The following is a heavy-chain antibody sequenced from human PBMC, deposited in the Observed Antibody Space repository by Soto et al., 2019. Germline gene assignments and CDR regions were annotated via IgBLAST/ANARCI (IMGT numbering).Heavy chain of an antibody. D-gene: IGHD2-15*01. CDR3: AKGTCSGGTCYKLDY. CDR2: SSDSGSFT. J-gene: IGHJ4*02. Sequence: LRLSCAASGFTFSDHYMSWIRQAPGKGLEWIGYSSDSGSFTRYADSVKGRFSISRDNAKNSLYLQINSLRGDDTAVYYCAKGTCSGGTCYKLDYWGQGTLVTVSS. CDR1: GFTFSDHY. V-gene: IGHV3-11*05.